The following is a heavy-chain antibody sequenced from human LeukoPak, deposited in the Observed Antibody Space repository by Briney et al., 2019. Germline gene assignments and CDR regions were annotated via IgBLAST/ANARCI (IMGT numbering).Heavy chain of an antibody. CDR1: GGSFSGYY. D-gene: IGHD1-26*01. CDR3: ARVTYSGSYYHHNYFDY. J-gene: IGHJ4*02. CDR2: IYTSGST. V-gene: IGHV4-59*10. Sequence: RSSETLSLTCAVYGGSFSGYYWSWIRQPAGKGLEWIGRIYTSGSTNYNPSLKSRVTISVDTSKNQFSLKLSSVTAADTAVYYCARVTYSGSYYHHNYFDYWGQGTLVTVSS.